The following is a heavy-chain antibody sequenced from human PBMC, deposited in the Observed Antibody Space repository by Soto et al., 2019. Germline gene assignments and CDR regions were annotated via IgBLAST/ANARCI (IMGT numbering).Heavy chain of an antibody. CDR1: GYTFTSYG. CDR3: EIANGQADY. Sequence: QVQLVQSGAEVKKPGASVKVSCKASGYTFTSYGIRCVRQAPGQGLEWMGWFSAYNSNTNDEQKSKGRVTMNTDASTSTAYMELRSLGSDDTAVYYCEIANGQADYWGQGTLVTVSS. V-gene: IGHV1-18*01. J-gene: IGHJ4*02. CDR2: FSAYNSNT. D-gene: IGHD2-8*01.